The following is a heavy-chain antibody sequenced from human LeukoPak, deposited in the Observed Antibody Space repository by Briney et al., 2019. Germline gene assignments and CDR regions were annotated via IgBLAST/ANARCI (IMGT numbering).Heavy chain of an antibody. CDR3: ARDFPGPYYYYYYGMDV. CDR1: GFTVSSNY. Sequence: GGSLRPSCAASGFTVSSNYMGWVRQAPGKGLEWVSVLYSGGNTYYADSVKGRFTISRDNSKNTLYLQMNSLRAEDTAVYYCARDFPGPYYYYYYGMDVWGQGTTVTVSS. CDR2: LYSGGNT. V-gene: IGHV3-66*01. J-gene: IGHJ6*02.